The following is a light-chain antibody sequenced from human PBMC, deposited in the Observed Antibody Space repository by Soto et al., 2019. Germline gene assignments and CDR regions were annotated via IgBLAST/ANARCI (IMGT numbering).Light chain of an antibody. J-gene: IGKJ1*01. V-gene: IGKV1-39*01. Sequence: DIQMTQSPSTLSGSLGDRVTITCRASQTISSWLAWYQQKPGKAPNLLIYAASSLQSGVPSRFSGSGSGTDFTLTISSLQPEDFATYYCQQSFSTPWTFGQGTKVE. CDR1: QTISSW. CDR3: QQSFSTPWT. CDR2: AAS.